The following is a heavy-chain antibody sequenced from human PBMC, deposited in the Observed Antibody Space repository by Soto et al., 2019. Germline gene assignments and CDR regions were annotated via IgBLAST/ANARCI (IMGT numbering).Heavy chain of an antibody. CDR1: GGTFSSYA. J-gene: IGHJ4*02. V-gene: IGHV1-69*13. CDR3: ARGRSIAARAGFDY. Sequence: SVKVSCKASGGTFSSYAISWVRQAPGQGLEWMGGIIPIFGTANYAQKFQGRVTITADESTSTAYTELSSLRSEDTAVYYCARGRSIAARAGFDYWGQGTLVTVSS. D-gene: IGHD6-6*01. CDR2: IIPIFGTA.